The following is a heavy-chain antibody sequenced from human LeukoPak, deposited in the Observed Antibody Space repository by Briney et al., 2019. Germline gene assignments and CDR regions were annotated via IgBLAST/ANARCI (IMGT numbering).Heavy chain of an antibody. D-gene: IGHD3-3*01. CDR2: THYSGSG. CDR3: ARAILTASGFVWHFDL. V-gene: IGHV4-31*03. J-gene: IGHJ2*01. Sequence: SETLSLTRTVSGGSISSGSYYWTWIRQYPGKGLEWIGYTHYSGSGYNNPSLKSRVTISVDTSKSQFSLKLNSVTAADTAVYFCARAILTASGFVWHFDLWGRGTLVTVSS. CDR1: GGSISSGSYY.